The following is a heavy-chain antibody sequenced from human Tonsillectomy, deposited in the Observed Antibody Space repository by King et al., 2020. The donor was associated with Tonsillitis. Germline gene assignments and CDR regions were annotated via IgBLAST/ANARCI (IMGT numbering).Heavy chain of an antibody. CDR3: ARDSIPIVAAYYFDY. CDR2: ISAYNGNK. Sequence: QLVQSGAEVRKPGASVTVSCKASGYTFTSYAISWVRQAPGQGLEWMGWISAYNGNKNSTQMLQGRVTMTTDTSTSTAYMELRSLRSDDTAIYYCARDSIPIVAAYYFDYWGQGTLVTVSS. D-gene: IGHD5-12*01. V-gene: IGHV1-18*01. CDR1: GYTFTSYA. J-gene: IGHJ4*02.